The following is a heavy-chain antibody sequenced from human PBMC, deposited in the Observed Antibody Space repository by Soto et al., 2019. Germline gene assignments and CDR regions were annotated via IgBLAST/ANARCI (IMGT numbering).Heavy chain of an antibody. CDR3: APSDYGYYYGMDV. CDR2: ISGSGGST. D-gene: IGHD4-17*01. V-gene: IGHV3-23*01. Sequence: GGFLRLSCAASGFTFSSYAMSWVRQAPGKGLEWVSAISGSGGSTYYADSVKGRFTISRDNSKNTLYLQMNSLRAEDTAVYYCAPSDYGYYYGMDVWGQGTTVNVSS. CDR1: GFTFSSYA. J-gene: IGHJ6*02.